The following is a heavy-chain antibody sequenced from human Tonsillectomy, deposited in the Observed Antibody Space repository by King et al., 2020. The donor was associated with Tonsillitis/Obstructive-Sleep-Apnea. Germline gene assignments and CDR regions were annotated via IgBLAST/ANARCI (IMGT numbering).Heavy chain of an antibody. Sequence: VQLVESGGGVVQPGRSLRLSCAASGFTFSSYAMHWVRQAPGKGLEWVAVISYDGSNKYYADSVKGRFTISRDNSKNTLYLQMNSLRAEDTAVYYCASDRLKIGYSGYDCGYWGQGTLVTVSS. CDR1: GFTFSSYA. CDR2: ISYDGSNK. D-gene: IGHD5-12*01. J-gene: IGHJ4*02. CDR3: ASDRLKIGYSGYDCGY. V-gene: IGHV3-30*04.